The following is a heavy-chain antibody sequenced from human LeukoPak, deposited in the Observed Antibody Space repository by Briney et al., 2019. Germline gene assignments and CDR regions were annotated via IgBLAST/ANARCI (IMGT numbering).Heavy chain of an antibody. CDR2: VYTSGST. CDR1: GGSISSSY. J-gene: IGHJ4*02. CDR3: ARDPNSAL. Sequence: PSETLSHTCTVSGGSISSSYWSWIRQPAGKGLEWIGRVYTSGSTNYNYNPSLKSRLTMSVDTSKNQFSLKLSSVTAADTAVYYCARDPNSALWGQGTLVTVSS. V-gene: IGHV4-4*07. D-gene: IGHD2-21*01.